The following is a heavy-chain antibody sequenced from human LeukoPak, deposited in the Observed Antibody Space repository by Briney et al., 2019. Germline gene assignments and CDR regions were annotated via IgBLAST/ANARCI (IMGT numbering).Heavy chain of an antibody. J-gene: IGHJ4*02. Sequence: SETLSLTCTVSGYSISSGYYWGWIRQPPGKGLEWIGSIYHSGRTFYNPSLKSRVTISVDTSKNQFSLKLTSVTAADTAVYYCARETTARGYFDYWGQGTLVTVSS. CDR1: GYSISSGYY. CDR3: ARETTARGYFDY. D-gene: IGHD4-17*01. CDR2: IYHSGRT. V-gene: IGHV4-38-2*02.